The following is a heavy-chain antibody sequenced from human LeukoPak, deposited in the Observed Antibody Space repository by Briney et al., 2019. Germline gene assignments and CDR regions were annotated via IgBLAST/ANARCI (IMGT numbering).Heavy chain of an antibody. CDR2: ISSSSSYI. Sequence: PGGSLRLSCAASGFTFSSYSMNWVRQAPGKGLEWVSSISSSSSYIYYADSVKGRFTISRDNSKNTLYLQMNSLRAEDTAVYYCARGGLDCGGDCYSGTPFDYWGQGTLVTVSS. V-gene: IGHV3-21*04. CDR3: ARGGLDCGGDCYSGTPFDY. D-gene: IGHD2-21*02. CDR1: GFTFSSYS. J-gene: IGHJ4*02.